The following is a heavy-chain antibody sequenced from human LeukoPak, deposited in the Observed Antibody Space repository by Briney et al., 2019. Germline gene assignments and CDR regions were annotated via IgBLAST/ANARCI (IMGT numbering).Heavy chain of an antibody. D-gene: IGHD4-17*01. CDR1: GFTLSSYG. Sequence: GGSLRLSCGASGFTLSSYGMHWVRQAPGKGLEWVAFIRYDGSNKNYADSVKGRFTISRDNSKNTLYLQMNSLRGEDTAVYYCAKVYEYGDNDWFDSWGQGTLVTVSS. CDR3: AKVYEYGDNDWFDS. J-gene: IGHJ5*01. CDR2: IRYDGSNK. V-gene: IGHV3-30*02.